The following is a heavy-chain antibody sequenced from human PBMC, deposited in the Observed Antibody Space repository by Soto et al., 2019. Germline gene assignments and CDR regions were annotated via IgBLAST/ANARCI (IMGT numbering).Heavy chain of an antibody. CDR1: GGTISSYY. CDR3: ARLSPPADCSGGSCRKDYYYYYYMDV. Sequence: SETLSLTCPVSGGTISSYYWSWIRQPPGKGLEWIGYIYYSGSTNYNPSLKSRVTISVDTSKNQFSLKLSSVTAADTAVYYCARLSPPADCSGGSCRKDYYYYYYMDVWGKGTTVTVSS. J-gene: IGHJ6*03. D-gene: IGHD2-15*01. V-gene: IGHV4-59*08. CDR2: IYYSGST.